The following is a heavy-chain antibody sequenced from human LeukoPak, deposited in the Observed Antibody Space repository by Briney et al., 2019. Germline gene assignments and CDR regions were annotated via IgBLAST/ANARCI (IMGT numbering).Heavy chain of an antibody. Sequence: GGSLRFSCAASGFTFSSYGMHWVRQAPGKGLEWVAVISYDGSNKYYADSVKGRFTISRDNSKNTLYLQMNSLRAEDTAVYYCAKDGYFDWSLSYFDYWGQGTLVTVSS. CDR1: GFTFSSYG. V-gene: IGHV3-30*18. J-gene: IGHJ4*02. D-gene: IGHD3-9*01. CDR2: ISYDGSNK. CDR3: AKDGYFDWSLSYFDY.